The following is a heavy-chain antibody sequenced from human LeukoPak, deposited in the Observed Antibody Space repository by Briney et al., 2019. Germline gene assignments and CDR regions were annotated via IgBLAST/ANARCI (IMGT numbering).Heavy chain of an antibody. D-gene: IGHD3-16*01. Sequence: GASVKVSCKASGYTFTSYYMHWVRQAPGQGLEWMGIINPSGGSTSYAQKFQGRVTMTRDMSTSTVYMELSSLRSEDTAVYYCARGVRRFHYYYYYMDVWGKGTTVTVSS. CDR2: INPSGGST. J-gene: IGHJ6*03. V-gene: IGHV1-46*01. CDR3: ARGVRRFHYYYYYMDV. CDR1: GYTFTSYY.